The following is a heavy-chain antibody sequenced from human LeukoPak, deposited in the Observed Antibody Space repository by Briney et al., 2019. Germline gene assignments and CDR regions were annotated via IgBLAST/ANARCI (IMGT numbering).Heavy chain of an antibody. D-gene: IGHD2-2*02. V-gene: IGHV3-33*08. CDR2: MWYDGTNK. J-gene: IGHJ4*02. Sequence: PGGSLRLSCAASGFAFSTFGMYWVRQAPGKGLEWVAVMWYDGTNKYYADSVKGRFTISRDNAKNSLYLQMNSLRAEDTAVYYCARDCSSTSCYRGDPFDYWGQGTLVTVSS. CDR3: ARDCSSTSCYRGDPFDY. CDR1: GFAFSTFG.